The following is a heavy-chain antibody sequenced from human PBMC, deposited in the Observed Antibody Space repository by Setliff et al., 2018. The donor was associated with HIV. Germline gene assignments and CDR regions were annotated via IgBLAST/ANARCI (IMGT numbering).Heavy chain of an antibody. J-gene: IGHJ3*01. CDR1: GGSFRNYA. D-gene: IGHD3-22*01. CDR3: AREEYDRDF. CDR2: IIPLLGTA. Sequence: SVQVSCKASGGSFRNYAISWVRQAPGQGLEWMGGIIPLLGTANYAQRFQGRVTIIADESTSTAYMELTSLRSEDTAVYYCAREEYDRDFWGQGTKVTVSS. V-gene: IGHV1-69*13.